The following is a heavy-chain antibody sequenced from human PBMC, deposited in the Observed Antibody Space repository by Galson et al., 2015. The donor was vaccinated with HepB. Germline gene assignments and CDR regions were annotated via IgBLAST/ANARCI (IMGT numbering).Heavy chain of an antibody. CDR2: IYSGGSI. D-gene: IGHD6-13*01. CDR3: ARGGASSGI. J-gene: IGHJ4*02. CDR1: GFSVSNNY. Sequence: SLRLSCAASGFSVSNNYMRWVRQPPGKGLDWVSLIYSGGSIYYADSVKGRFTISRDSSTNTVYLQMENVRAEDTAVYYCARGGASSGIWGQGTLVTVSP. V-gene: IGHV3-66*01.